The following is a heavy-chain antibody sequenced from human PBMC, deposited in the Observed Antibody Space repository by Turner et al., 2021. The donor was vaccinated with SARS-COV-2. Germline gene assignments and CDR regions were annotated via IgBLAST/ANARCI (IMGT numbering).Heavy chain of an antibody. CDR3: ATRIVVVVTATNAFDY. V-gene: IGHV3-30*03. J-gene: IGHJ4*02. CDR2: ISYDGSNK. CDR1: GFTFSSYG. Sequence: QVQLVESGGGVVQPGRSLRLSCAASGFTFSSYGMHWVRQAPGKGLGWVAVISYDGSNKYYADSVKGRFTISRDNSKNTLYLQMNSLRAEDTAVYYCATRIVVVVTATNAFDYWGQGTLVTVSS. D-gene: IGHD2-15*01.